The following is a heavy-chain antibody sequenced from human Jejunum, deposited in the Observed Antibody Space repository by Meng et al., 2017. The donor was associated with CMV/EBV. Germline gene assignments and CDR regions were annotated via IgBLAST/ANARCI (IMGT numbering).Heavy chain of an antibody. CDR2: INPSTGST. CDR3: ARSVTVLGVDIPRWAYNYGLDV. D-gene: IGHD3-3*01. V-gene: IGHV1-46*01. CDR1: Y. Sequence: YIPWVRQAPGQGLEWMGLINPSTGSTSYAPKFQGRIIMTRDTSTSTVYMELSSLTSEDTALYYCARSVTVLGVDIPRWAYNYGLDVWGQGTTVTVSS. J-gene: IGHJ6*02.